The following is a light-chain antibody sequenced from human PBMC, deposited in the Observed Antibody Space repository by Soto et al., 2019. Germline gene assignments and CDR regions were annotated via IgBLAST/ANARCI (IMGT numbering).Light chain of an antibody. J-gene: IGLJ1*01. CDR1: TGAVTSGHY. V-gene: IGLV7-46*01. Sequence: QTVVTQEPSLTVSPGGTVTLTCGSSTGAVTSGHYPHWFQQKSGQAPRTLIYDTSNRHSWTPARFSGSLLGGKAALTLSDAQPEEEADYYCLLIYPGVGEVFGTGTKVTVL. CDR3: LLIYPGVGEV. CDR2: DTS.